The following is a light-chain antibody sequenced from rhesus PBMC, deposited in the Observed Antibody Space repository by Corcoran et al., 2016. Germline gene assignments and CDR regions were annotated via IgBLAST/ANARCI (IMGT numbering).Light chain of an antibody. CDR3: MQALEFPWT. CDR2: ESS. Sequence: DIVMTQTPLSLPVTPGEPASISCRSSQSLLDSEDGNTYLDWYLQKPGQSPQLLIYESSHRASGVPDRFSGSGSDTDCTLKISRGEAEDVGVYYCMQALEFPWTFGQGTKVEIK. V-gene: IGKV2-104*02. CDR1: QSLLDSEDGNTY. J-gene: IGKJ1*01.